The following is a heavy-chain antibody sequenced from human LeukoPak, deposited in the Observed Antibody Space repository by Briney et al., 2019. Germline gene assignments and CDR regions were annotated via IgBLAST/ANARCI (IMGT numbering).Heavy chain of an antibody. CDR2: IWYDASNK. CDR1: GFTFSNYG. D-gene: IGHD3-10*01. Sequence: PGGSLRLSCAASGFTFSNYGMHWVRQAPGKGLEWVAVIWYDASNKYYGDSVKGRFTISRDNSKNTLYLQMSSLRAEDTVIYYCARAGEGFDTWGQGTKVTVSS. J-gene: IGHJ3*02. V-gene: IGHV3-33*01. CDR3: ARAGEGFDT.